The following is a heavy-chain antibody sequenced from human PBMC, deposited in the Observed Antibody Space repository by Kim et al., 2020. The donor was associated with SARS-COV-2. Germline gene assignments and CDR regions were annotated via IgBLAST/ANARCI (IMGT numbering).Heavy chain of an antibody. CDR2: INTNTGNP. V-gene: IGHV7-4-1*02. CDR1: GYTFTSYA. Sequence: ASVKVSCKASGYTFTSYAMNWVRQAPGQGLEWMGWINTNTGNPTYAQGFTGRIVFSLDTSVSTAYLQISRLKAEDTAVYYCARDPGYCSSTSCSYRNNWFDPWGQGTLVTVPS. CDR3: ARDPGYCSSTSCSYRNNWFDP. J-gene: IGHJ5*02. D-gene: IGHD2-2*01.